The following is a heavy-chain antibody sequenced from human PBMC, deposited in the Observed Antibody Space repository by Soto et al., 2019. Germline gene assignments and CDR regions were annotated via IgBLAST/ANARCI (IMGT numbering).Heavy chain of an antibody. J-gene: IGHJ4*02. CDR3: ARHRPDYYDSSGYHFDY. D-gene: IGHD3-22*01. CDR2: IYYSGST. Sequence: PSETLSLTCTVSGGSISSSSYYWGWIRQPPGKGLEWMGSIYYSGSTYYNPSLTSRVTISVDTSKNQFSLKLSSVTAADTAVYYCARHRPDYYDSSGYHFDYWGQGTLVTVSS. V-gene: IGHV4-39*01. CDR1: GGSISSSSYY.